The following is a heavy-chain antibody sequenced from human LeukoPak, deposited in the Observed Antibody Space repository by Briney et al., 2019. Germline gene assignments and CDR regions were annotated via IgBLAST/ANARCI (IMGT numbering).Heavy chain of an antibody. CDR2: VYYSGST. V-gene: IGHV4-59*01. Sequence: PSETLSLTCTLSGGSISTYYWSWIRQPPGKGLEWIGYVYYSGSTNYNPSLKSRVTISLDTSKSQFSLNLSSVTAADTAVYYCARDRRGYGTPFDYWGQGTLVTVSS. CDR1: GGSISTYY. D-gene: IGHD4-17*01. J-gene: IGHJ4*02. CDR3: ARDRRGYGTPFDY.